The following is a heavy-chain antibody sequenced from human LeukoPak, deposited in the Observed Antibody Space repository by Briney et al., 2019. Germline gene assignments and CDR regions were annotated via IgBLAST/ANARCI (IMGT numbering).Heavy chain of an antibody. Sequence: PSETLSLTCSVSSVSISSGIYYWGWIRQPPGKGLEWIGSIYYTGSTFYNPSLQSRVNLSVDTSKNQFSLTLSSVTAADTAVYYCARFNFGPTDYWGQGILVTVSP. CDR1: SVSISSGIYY. V-gene: IGHV4-39*01. CDR3: ARFNFGPTDY. D-gene: IGHD3-10*01. J-gene: IGHJ4*02. CDR2: IYYTGST.